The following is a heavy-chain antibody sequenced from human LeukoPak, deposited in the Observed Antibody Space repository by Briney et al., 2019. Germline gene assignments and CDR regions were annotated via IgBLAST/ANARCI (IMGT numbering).Heavy chain of an antibody. CDR2: INPNSGGT. CDR3: ARASKNTIFGVVTRNYGMDV. Sequence: ASVTVSCKASGYTFTGYYMHWVRQAPGQGLEWMGWINPNSGGTNYAQKFQGRVTMTRDTSISTAYMELSRLRSDDTAVYYCARASKNTIFGVVTRNYGMDVWGQGTTVTVSS. D-gene: IGHD3-3*01. CDR1: GYTFTGYY. J-gene: IGHJ6*02. V-gene: IGHV1-2*02.